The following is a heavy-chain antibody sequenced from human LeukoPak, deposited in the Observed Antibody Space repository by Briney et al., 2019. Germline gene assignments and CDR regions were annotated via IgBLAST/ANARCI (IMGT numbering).Heavy chain of an antibody. CDR3: ARSPPPGATAYGAVDY. V-gene: IGHV4-34*01. Sequence: SETLSFTCAVYGGSFSGYYWSWIRQPPGKGLEWIGEINHSGSTNYNPSLVSRVTISVDTSKNQFSLRLSSVTAADTAAYYCARSPPPGATAYGAVDYWGQGTLVTVSS. J-gene: IGHJ4*02. CDR2: INHSGST. CDR1: GGSFSGYY. D-gene: IGHD3-16*01.